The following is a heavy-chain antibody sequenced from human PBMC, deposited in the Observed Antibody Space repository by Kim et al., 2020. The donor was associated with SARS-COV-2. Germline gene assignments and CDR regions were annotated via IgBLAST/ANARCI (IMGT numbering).Heavy chain of an antibody. CDR2: ISYDGSNK. V-gene: IGHV3-30*04. Sequence: GGSLRLSCAASGFTFSSYAMHWVRQAPGKGLEWVAVISYDGSNKYYADSVKGRFTISRDNSKYTLYLQMNSLRAEDTAVYYCARDWGAMVRAYYYYYGMDVWGQGTTVTVSS. CDR1: GFTFSSYA. J-gene: IGHJ6*02. CDR3: ARDWGAMVRAYYYYYGMDV. D-gene: IGHD3-10*01.